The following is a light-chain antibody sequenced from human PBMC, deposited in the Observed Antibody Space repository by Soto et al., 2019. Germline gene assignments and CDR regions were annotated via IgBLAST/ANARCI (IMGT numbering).Light chain of an antibody. CDR3: NSYASAKTPRI. V-gene: IGLV2-14*01. CDR2: EVR. Sequence: QSALTQPASVSGSPGQSITISCTGTSSDVGGYDYVSWYQHHPGKAPKLIIYEVRYRPSGIPLRFSGSKSGNTASLTISGLQAEDEADYYCNSYASAKTPRIFGGGTKVTVL. CDR1: SSDVGGYDY. J-gene: IGLJ2*01.